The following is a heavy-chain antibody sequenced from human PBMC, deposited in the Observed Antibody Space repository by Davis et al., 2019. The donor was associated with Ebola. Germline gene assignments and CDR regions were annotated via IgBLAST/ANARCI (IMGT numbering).Heavy chain of an antibody. Sequence: LRLSCTVSGGSISSGGYYWSWIRQHPGKGLEWIGYIYYSGSTYYNPSLKSRVTISVDTSKNEFSLKLSSVTAADTAVYYCARDGLVLWFDPWGQGTLVTVSS. CDR1: GGSISSGGYY. CDR3: ARDGLVLWFDP. J-gene: IGHJ5*02. V-gene: IGHV4-31*03. CDR2: IYYSGST. D-gene: IGHD6-6*01.